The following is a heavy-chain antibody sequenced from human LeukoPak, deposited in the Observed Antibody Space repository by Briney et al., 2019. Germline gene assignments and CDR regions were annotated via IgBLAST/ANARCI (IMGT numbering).Heavy chain of an antibody. V-gene: IGHV3-48*04. J-gene: IGHJ4*02. Sequence: PGRSLRLSCAASGFTFSSYGMNWVRQAPGKGLEWVSYISSSGSTRYYADSVKGRFTISRDNAKNSLDLQMNSLSAEDTAVYYCARGPLLGYLSNWGQGTLVTVSS. CDR3: ARGPLLGYLSN. D-gene: IGHD2-15*01. CDR1: GFTFSSYG. CDR2: ISSSGSTR.